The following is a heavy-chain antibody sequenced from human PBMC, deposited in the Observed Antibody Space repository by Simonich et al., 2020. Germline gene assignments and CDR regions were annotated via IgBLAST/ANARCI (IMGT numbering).Heavy chain of an antibody. Sequence: QVQLVQSGAEVKKPGASVKVSCKASGYTFTGYYMHWVRQAPGQGLEWMGRINPNSGGTNYAQKFQGRVTMTRDTSISTAYMELSRLRSDDTAVYYCARGRYYYDSSGYYYDAFDIWGQGTMVTVSS. J-gene: IGHJ3*02. V-gene: IGHV1-2*02. CDR2: INPNSGGT. D-gene: IGHD3-22*01. CDR3: ARGRYYYDSSGYYYDAFDI. CDR1: GYTFTGYY.